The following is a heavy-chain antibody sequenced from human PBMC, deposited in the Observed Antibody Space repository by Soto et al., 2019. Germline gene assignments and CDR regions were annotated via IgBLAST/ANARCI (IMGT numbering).Heavy chain of an antibody. J-gene: IGHJ4*02. D-gene: IGHD4-17*01. V-gene: IGHV3-74*01. CDR1: GFTFSSYW. CDR3: VRDLSVTTKFYY. Sequence: EVQLVESGGGLVQPGGSLRLSCAASGFTFSSYWMHWVRQAPGKGLVWVSRINGDGTTTGYADFVKGRFSISRDSAKNTLYLQMNSLRAEDTAVYYCVRDLSVTTKFYYWGQGTLVTVSS. CDR2: INGDGTTT.